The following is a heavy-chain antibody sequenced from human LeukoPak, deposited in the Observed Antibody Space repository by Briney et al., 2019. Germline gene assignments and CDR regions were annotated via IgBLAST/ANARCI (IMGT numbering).Heavy chain of an antibody. CDR1: GGSISSYY. CDR3: ARDPSGYRNDAFDI. Sequence: SETLSLTCTVSGGSISSYYWSWIRQPPGKGLKWIGYIYYSESTNYNPSLKSRVTISVDTSKNQFSLKLSSVTAADTAVYYCARDPSGYRNDAFDIWGQGTMVTVSS. D-gene: IGHD1-14*01. CDR2: IYYSEST. J-gene: IGHJ3*02. V-gene: IGHV4-59*01.